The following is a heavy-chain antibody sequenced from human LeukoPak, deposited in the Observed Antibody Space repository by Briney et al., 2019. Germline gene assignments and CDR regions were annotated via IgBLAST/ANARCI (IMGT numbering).Heavy chain of an antibody. V-gene: IGHV3-48*03. CDR1: GFTFSRYE. Sequence: GGSLRLSCAASGFTFSRYEMNWVRQAPGKGLEWLSYISSSGSTIYYADSVKGRFTISRDNAKNSLYLQMNSLRADDTAVYYCAKYTPGRSLDYWGQGTLVTVPS. J-gene: IGHJ4*02. D-gene: IGHD5-18*01. CDR2: ISSSGSTI. CDR3: AKYTPGRSLDY.